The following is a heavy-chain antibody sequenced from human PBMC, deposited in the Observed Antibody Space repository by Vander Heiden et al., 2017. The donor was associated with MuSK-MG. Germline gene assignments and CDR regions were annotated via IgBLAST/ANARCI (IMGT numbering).Heavy chain of an antibody. CDR1: GFTFSSYS. J-gene: IGHJ3*02. V-gene: IGHV3-21*03. Sequence: EVQLVESGGGLVKPGGSLRLSGAASGFTFSSYSMNWGRQAPGKGLEWVSSISSSSSYIYYADSLKGRFTISRDNAKNSLYLQMNSLRPEDTAVYYCARGAGFDSSGQYDAFDIWGQGTMVTVSS. CDR3: ARGAGFDSSGQYDAFDI. D-gene: IGHD3-22*01. CDR2: ISSSSSYI.